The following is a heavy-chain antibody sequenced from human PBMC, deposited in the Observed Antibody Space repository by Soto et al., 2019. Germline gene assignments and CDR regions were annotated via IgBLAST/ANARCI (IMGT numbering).Heavy chain of an antibody. Sequence: VQLVESGGGLVKPGGSLRLSCAASGFTFSSYSMNWVRQAPGKGLEWVSSISSSSSYIYYADSVKGRFTISRDNAKNSLYLQMNSLRAEDTAVYYCARAIAARAGMDVWGQGTTVTVSS. CDR3: ARAIAARAGMDV. CDR1: GFTFSSYS. CDR2: ISSSSSYI. V-gene: IGHV3-21*01. J-gene: IGHJ6*02. D-gene: IGHD6-6*01.